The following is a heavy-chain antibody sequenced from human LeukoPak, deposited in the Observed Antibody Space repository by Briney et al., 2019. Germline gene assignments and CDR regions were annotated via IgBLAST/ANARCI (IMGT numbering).Heavy chain of an antibody. V-gene: IGHV5-51*01. CDR3: ARLPVYAYFDY. D-gene: IGHD1-14*01. CDR2: IYPGDSDT. CDR1: GYSFTSYW. Sequence: PGESLQISCKGSGYSFTSYWIGWVRQMPGKGLEWMGLIYPGDSDTRYSPSFQGQVTISADRSISTAYLQWNSLEASDTAFYYCARLPVYAYFDYWGQGTLVTVSS. J-gene: IGHJ4*02.